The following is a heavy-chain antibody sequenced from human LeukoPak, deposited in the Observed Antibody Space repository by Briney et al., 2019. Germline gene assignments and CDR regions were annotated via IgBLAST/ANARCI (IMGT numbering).Heavy chain of an antibody. CDR2: ISAYNGDT. Sequence: GASVKVSCKASGYTFTSYGISWVRQAPGQGLEWMGWISAYNGDTNYAQKLQGRVTMTEDTSTDTAYMELSSLRSEDTAVYYCATDSLRGDRIMITFGGSHWGQGTLVTVSS. D-gene: IGHD3-16*01. CDR3: ATDSLRGDRIMITFGGSH. CDR1: GYTFTSYG. J-gene: IGHJ4*02. V-gene: IGHV1-18*01.